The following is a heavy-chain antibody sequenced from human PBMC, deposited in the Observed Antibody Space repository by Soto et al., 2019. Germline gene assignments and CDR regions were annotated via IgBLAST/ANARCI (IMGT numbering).Heavy chain of an antibody. D-gene: IGHD1-1*01. V-gene: IGHV4-4*07. J-gene: IGHJ5*02. Sequence: GPGPGPPSETLSLTCTVSGASISGFYWSWIRKSAGKGLEWIGRIYATGTTDYNPSLKSRVMMSVDTSKKQFSLKLRSVTAADTAVYYCVRDGTKTLRDWFDPWGQGISVTVSS. CDR3: VRDGTKTLRDWFDP. CDR2: IYATGTT. CDR1: GASISGFY.